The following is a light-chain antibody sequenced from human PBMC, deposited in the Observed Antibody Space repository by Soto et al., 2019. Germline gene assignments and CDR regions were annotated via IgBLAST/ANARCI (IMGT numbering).Light chain of an antibody. Sequence: DIVRTQSPGSLAVSLGERATINCKTSQSVLCISNNKNYLAWYQQKPGQPPKLLIYWASTRESGVPDRFSGSGSGTDFTLTISSLQAEDVAVYYCQQYYSTPRTFGQGTKVEIK. V-gene: IGKV4-1*01. J-gene: IGKJ1*01. CDR1: QSVLCISNNKNY. CDR3: QQYYSTPRT. CDR2: WAS.